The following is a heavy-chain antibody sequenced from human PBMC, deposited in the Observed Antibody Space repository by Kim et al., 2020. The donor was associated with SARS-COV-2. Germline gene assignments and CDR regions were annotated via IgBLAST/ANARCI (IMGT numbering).Heavy chain of an antibody. CDR3: VRRPLLDY. CDR2: VSDDGSEK. CDR1: GFTFSSYG. J-gene: IGHJ4*02. Sequence: GGSLRLSCVASGFTFSSYGMHWVRQAPGKGLEWVAVVSDDGSEKYYVDSAKGRFTISKDNSKNTLYLQMNSLRPEDTAGYYCVRRPLLDYWGQGTLVTVSS. V-gene: IGHV3-30*03.